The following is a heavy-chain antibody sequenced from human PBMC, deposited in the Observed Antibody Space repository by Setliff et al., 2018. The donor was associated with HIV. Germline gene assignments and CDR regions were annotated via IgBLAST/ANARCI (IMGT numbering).Heavy chain of an antibody. Sequence: PSETLSLTCAVSGASFVGDNHWSWIRQTPERGLEWIAYFMYTDIHDVNYLNYRNPSLASRLSISVDKSKNQFSLTLSSVTAADTAVYYCARARSDWYNVRPYYFDLWGQGTPVTVSS. CDR3: ARARSDWYNVRPYYFDL. J-gene: IGHJ4*02. D-gene: IGHD6-19*01. CDR2: FMYTDIHDVNYLN. V-gene: IGHV4-30-4*01. CDR1: GASFVGDNH.